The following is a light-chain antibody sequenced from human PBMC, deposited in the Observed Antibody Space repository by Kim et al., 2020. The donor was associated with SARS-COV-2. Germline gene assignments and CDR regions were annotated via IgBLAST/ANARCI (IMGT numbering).Light chain of an antibody. CDR2: DAS. V-gene: IGKV3-11*01. CDR3: QQRRTWPLT. CDR1: QSIGNW. J-gene: IGKJ4*01. Sequence: LSPGERATLSCRASQSIGNWLAWYQQKPGQAPRLLICDASTRAAGIPARFSGSGSGTDFTLTISSLEPEDFAVYYCQQRRTWPLTFGGGTKVDIK.